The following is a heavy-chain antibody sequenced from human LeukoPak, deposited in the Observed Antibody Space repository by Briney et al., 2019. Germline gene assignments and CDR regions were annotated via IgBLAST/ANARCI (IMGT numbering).Heavy chain of an antibody. V-gene: IGHV3-30-3*01. J-gene: IGHJ4*02. CDR1: GFTLSSYA. Sequence: PGRSLRLSCAASGFTLSSYAMHWVRQAPGKGLEWVAVISYDGSNKYYADSVKGRFTISRDNSKNTLYLQRNSLRAEDTAVYYCARSFGSRGGPYYFDYWGQGTLVTVSS. CDR3: ARSFGSRGGPYYFDY. D-gene: IGHD2/OR15-2a*01. CDR2: ISYDGSNK.